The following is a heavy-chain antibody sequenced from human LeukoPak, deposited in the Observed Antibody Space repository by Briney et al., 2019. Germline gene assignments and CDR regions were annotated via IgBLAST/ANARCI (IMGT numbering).Heavy chain of an antibody. CDR3: AIGRWSSSWYGDAFDI. J-gene: IGHJ3*02. CDR1: GDSNSTYY. D-gene: IGHD6-13*01. V-gene: IGHV4-59*01. Sequence: SETLSLTCTVSGDSNSTYYWSWIRQPPGKGLEWIGYIYYSGSTNYNPSLKSRVTISVDTSKHQFSLQLSSVTAADTAVYYCAIGRWSSSWYGDAFDIWGQGTMVTVSS. CDR2: IYYSGST.